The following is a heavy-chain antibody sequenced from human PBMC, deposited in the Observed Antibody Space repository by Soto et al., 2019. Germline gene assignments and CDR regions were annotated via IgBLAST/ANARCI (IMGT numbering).Heavy chain of an antibody. V-gene: IGHV3-30-3*01. Sequence: PGGSLRLSCAASGFTFSNYAMSWVRQAPGKGLEWVAVISYDGSNKYYADSVKGQFTISRDNSKNTLYLQMNSLRAEDTAVYYCASEGRDPHFDCWGQGTPLTLSS. CDR3: ASEGRDPHFDC. CDR2: ISYDGSNK. D-gene: IGHD3-10*01. J-gene: IGHJ4*02. CDR1: GFTFSNYA.